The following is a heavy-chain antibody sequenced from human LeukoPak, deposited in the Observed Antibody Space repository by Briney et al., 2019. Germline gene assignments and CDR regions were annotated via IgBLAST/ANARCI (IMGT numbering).Heavy chain of an antibody. D-gene: IGHD1-26*01. V-gene: IGHV3-21*01. J-gene: IGHJ4*02. CDR1: GFTFSSYS. Sequence: GGSLRLSCAASGFTFSSYSMNWVRQAPGKGLEWVSSISSSSSYIYYADSVKGRFTISRDNAKNSLYLQMNSLRAEDTAVYYCARGRHNRSYHYFDYWGQGTLVTVSS. CDR3: ARGRHNRSYHYFDY. CDR2: ISSSSSYI.